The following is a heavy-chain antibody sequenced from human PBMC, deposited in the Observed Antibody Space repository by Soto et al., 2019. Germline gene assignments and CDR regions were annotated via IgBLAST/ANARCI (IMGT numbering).Heavy chain of an antibody. Sequence: QVQLQESGPGLVKPSETLSLTCTVSGGAISSYYWSWIRQSPGERLEWIGYINYSGSTNYNPSLKSRGTISLGRPNNQFSLRVRPVPAADTAVYYCATGYYHDSGTYYTSEYCFDYWGQGALVTVSS. D-gene: IGHD3-22*01. CDR3: ATGYYHDSGTYYTSEYCFDY. V-gene: IGHV4-59*01. CDR1: GGAISSYY. CDR2: INYSGST. J-gene: IGHJ4*02.